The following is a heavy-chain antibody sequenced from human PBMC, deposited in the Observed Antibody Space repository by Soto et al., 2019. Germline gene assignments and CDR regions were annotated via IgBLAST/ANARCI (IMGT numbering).Heavy chain of an antibody. CDR3: ARLYDDTSGNFAY. Sequence: QVQLVQSGAEVKRPGSSVKVSCKASGDSFSRSTFSWVRQAPGQGLEWMGRFIPMLGIANYAQTFQGRVTITADKSTSTAYMDLSSLRSEDTGVYYCARLYDDTSGNFAYWGQGTLVTVSS. CDR2: FIPMLGIA. D-gene: IGHD3-22*01. CDR1: GDSFSRST. J-gene: IGHJ4*02. V-gene: IGHV1-69*02.